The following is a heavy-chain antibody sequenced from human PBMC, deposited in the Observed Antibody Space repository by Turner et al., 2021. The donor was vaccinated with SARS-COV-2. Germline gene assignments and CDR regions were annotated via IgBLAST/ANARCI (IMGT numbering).Heavy chain of an antibody. J-gene: IGHJ4*02. V-gene: IGHV3-23*01. CDR1: GFTSSSFS. CDR2: ISGRTDYT. D-gene: IGHD6-13*01. CDR3: AKGKVGDILAAAGVDY. Sequence: EVQLLESGGGLVQPGGSLRLPCTAPGFTSSSFSLAWVRQALGKGLEWVSSISGRTDYTPYEDSVRGRFTISRDNSKNTLYLQMNSLRGEDTAVYYCAKGKVGDILAAAGVDYWGQGTLVTVSS.